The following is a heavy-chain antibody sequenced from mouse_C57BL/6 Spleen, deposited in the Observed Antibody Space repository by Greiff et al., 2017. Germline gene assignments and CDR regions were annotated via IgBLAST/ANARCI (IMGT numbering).Heavy chain of an antibody. CDR3: AGLLRGYLFDY. V-gene: IGHV1-59*01. CDR1: GYTFTSYW. J-gene: IGHJ2*02. Sequence: QVQLQQSGAELVRPGTSVKLSCKASGYTFTSYWMHWVKQRPGQGLEWIGVIDPSDSYTNYNQKFKGKATLTVDTSSSTAYMQLSSLTSEDSAVYYCAGLLRGYLFDYWGRGTSLTVSS. D-gene: IGHD1-1*01. CDR2: IDPSDSYT.